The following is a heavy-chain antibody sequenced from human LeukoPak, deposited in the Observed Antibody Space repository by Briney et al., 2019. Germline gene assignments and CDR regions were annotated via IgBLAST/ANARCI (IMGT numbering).Heavy chain of an antibody. CDR2: ISYDGSNK. V-gene: IGHV3-30*01. CDR1: GFTFSSYA. D-gene: IGHD2-2*02. Sequence: GRSLRLSCAASGFTFSSYAMHWVRQAPGKGLEWVAVISYDGSNKYYADSVKGRFTISRDNSKNTLYLQMNGLRAEDTAVYYCARDQSLYCSSTSCYTRYFDLWGRGTLVTVSS. J-gene: IGHJ2*01. CDR3: ARDQSLYCSSTSCYTRYFDL.